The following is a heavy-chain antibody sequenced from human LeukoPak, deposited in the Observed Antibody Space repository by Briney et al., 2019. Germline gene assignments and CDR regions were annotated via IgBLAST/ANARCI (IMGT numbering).Heavy chain of an antibody. CDR3: ARDPFYDFWSGYPVYYYYYYGMDV. CDR1: GFTFSSYA. Sequence: GGSLRLSCAASGFTFSSYAMSWVRQAPGKGLEWVSAISGSGGSTYYADSVKGRFTISRDNSKNTLYLQMNSLRAEDTAVYYCARDPFYDFWSGYPVYYYYYYGMDVWGQGTTVTVSS. CDR2: ISGSGGST. V-gene: IGHV3-23*01. J-gene: IGHJ6*02. D-gene: IGHD3-3*01.